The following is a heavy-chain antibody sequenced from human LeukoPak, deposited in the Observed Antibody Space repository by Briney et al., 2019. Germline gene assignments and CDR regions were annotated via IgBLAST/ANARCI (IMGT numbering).Heavy chain of an antibody. CDR3: ARGDYYDSSGWAFDI. CDR2: ISSSGSTI. Sequence: GGSLRLSCAASGFAFSSYEMNWVRQAPGKGLEWVSYISSSGSTIYYADSVKGRFTISRDNAKNSLYLQMNSLRAEDTAVYYCARGDYYDSSGWAFDICGQGTMVTVSS. CDR1: GFAFSSYE. D-gene: IGHD3-22*01. J-gene: IGHJ3*02. V-gene: IGHV3-48*03.